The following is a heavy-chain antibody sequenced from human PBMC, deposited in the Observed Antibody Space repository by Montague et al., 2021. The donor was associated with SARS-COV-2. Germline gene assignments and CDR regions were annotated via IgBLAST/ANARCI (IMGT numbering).Heavy chain of an antibody. J-gene: IGHJ6*02. V-gene: IGHV3-30-3*01. CDR3: ARVRVGATDYSYYYGLDV. Sequence: SLSLSYPASGFTLSSYAMHWVRQAPGKGLEWVAVISYDGDNKHYADSVKGRVTISRDNSKNTLYLQMNSLRADDTTVYYCARVRVGATDYSYYYGLDVWGQGTTVTVSS. D-gene: IGHD1-26*01. CDR2: ISYDGDNK. CDR1: GFTLSSYA.